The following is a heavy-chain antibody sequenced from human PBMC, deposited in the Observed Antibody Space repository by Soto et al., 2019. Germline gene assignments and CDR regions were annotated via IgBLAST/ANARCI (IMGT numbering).Heavy chain of an antibody. J-gene: IGHJ4*02. Sequence: GESLKISCKGSGYSFTNYWIAWVRQMPGKGLEWMGIIYPDDSDTRYSPSFQGQVNISADKSINTAYLQWASLKASDIAMYYCARRRGGSYFLFDHSGQGTLVTVSS. V-gene: IGHV5-51*01. CDR2: IYPDDSDT. D-gene: IGHD1-26*01. CDR1: GYSFTNYW. CDR3: ARRRGGSYFLFDH.